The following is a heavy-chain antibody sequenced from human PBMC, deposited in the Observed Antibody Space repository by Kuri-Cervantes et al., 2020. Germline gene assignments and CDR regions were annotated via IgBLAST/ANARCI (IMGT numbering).Heavy chain of an antibody. J-gene: IGHJ4*02. CDR2: ISSSGSTI. CDR3: ARAGGHYDYVWGSYRLTYFDY. V-gene: IGHV3-11*01. CDR1: GFTFSDYY. Sequence: GGSLRLSCAASGFTFSDYYMSWIRQAPGKGLEWVSYISSSGSTIYYADSVKGRFTISRDNAKNSLYLQMNSLRAEDTAVYYCARAGGHYDYVWGSYRLTYFDYWGQGTLVTVSS. D-gene: IGHD3-16*02.